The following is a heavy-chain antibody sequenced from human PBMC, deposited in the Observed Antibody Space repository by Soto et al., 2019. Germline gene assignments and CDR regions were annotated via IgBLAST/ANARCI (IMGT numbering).Heavy chain of an antibody. CDR3: ARGFYSSLSIIWFDP. CDR1: GGSFSGYY. Sequence: QVQLQQWGAGLLKPSETLSLTCAVYGGSFSGYYWSWIRQPPGKGLEWIGEINHSGSTNYNPSLKSRVTISVDTSKNQFSLKLSSVTAADTAVYYCARGFYSSLSIIWFDPWGQGTLVTVSS. D-gene: IGHD6-6*01. CDR2: INHSGST. J-gene: IGHJ5*02. V-gene: IGHV4-34*01.